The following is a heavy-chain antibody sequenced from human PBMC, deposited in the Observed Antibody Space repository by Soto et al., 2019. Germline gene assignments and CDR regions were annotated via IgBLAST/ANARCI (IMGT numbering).Heavy chain of an antibody. Sequence: QVQLQQWGAGLLKPSETLSLTCAVYGGSFSGYYWSWIRQPPGKGLEWIGEINHSGSTNYNTSLKSRVTISADASKNQSSLKLSSVTAADTAVYYCARGAAEDCSGGSCYSFVIDYWGQGTLVTVSS. V-gene: IGHV4-34*01. CDR2: INHSGST. CDR1: GGSFSGYY. D-gene: IGHD2-15*01. CDR3: ARGAAEDCSGGSCYSFVIDY. J-gene: IGHJ4*02.